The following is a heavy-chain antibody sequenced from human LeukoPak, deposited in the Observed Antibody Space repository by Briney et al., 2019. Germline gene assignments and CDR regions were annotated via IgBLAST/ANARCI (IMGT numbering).Heavy chain of an antibody. CDR2: INPSGGST. J-gene: IGHJ4*02. D-gene: IGHD3-10*01. Sequence: ASVRDSYKASGYTFINYYVHWVRQAPGQGLEWMGIINPSGGSTSHAQKFQGRVAMTEDTSTSTVYMELSSLRSEDTAVYYCARDNYGSGRSPFDDWGQGTPVTVSS. V-gene: IGHV1-46*01. CDR1: GYTFINYY. CDR3: ARDNYGSGRSPFDD.